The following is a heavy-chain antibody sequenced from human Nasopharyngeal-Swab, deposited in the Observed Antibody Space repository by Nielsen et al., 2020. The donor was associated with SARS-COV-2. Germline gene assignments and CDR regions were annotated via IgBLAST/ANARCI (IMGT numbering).Heavy chain of an antibody. Sequence: WIRQPPGKGLEWIGYIYYSGSTNYNPSLKSRVTISVDTSKNQFSLKLSSVTAADTAVYYCARLDVERQPSYSSSWQSPYYYYGMDVWGQGTTVTVSS. CDR2: IYYSGST. D-gene: IGHD6-13*01. J-gene: IGHJ6*02. CDR3: ARLDVERQPSYSSSWQSPYYYYGMDV. V-gene: IGHV4-59*01.